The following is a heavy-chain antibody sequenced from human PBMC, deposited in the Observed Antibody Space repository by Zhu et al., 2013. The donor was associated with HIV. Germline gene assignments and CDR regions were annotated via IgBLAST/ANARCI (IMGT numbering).Heavy chain of an antibody. CDR2: MNPNSGNT. V-gene: IGHV1-8*01. CDR1: GYTFTSYD. D-gene: IGHD4-17*01. J-gene: IGHJ5*02. Sequence: QVQMVQSGAEVKKPGASVKVSCKASGYTFTSYDINWVRQATGQGLEWMGWMNPNSGNTGYAQKFQGRVTMTRNTSISTAYMELSSLRSEDAAVYYCARGGSYLMGATVTTSWFDPWGQGTLVTVSS. CDR3: ARGGSYLMGATVTTSWFDP.